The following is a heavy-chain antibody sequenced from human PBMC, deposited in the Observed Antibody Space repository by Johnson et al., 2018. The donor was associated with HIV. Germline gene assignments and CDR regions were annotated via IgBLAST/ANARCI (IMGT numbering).Heavy chain of an antibody. CDR3: AREERWLQFPAFDV. Sequence: VQLVESGGGLVKPGGSLRLSCAASGFTFSNAWMSWVRQAPGKGLEWVGRIKSKTDGGTTDYAAPVKGRFTISRDDSNNTLYLQMNSLKTEDTAVYYCAREERWLQFPAFDVWGQGTMVTVSS. CDR2: IKSKTDGGTT. J-gene: IGHJ3*01. V-gene: IGHV3-15*01. CDR1: GFTFSNAW. D-gene: IGHD5-24*01.